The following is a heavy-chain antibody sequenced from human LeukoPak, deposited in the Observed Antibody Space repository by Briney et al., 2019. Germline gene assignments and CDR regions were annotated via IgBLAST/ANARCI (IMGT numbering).Heavy chain of an antibody. Sequence: EASVKVSCKASGGTFSSYAISWVRQAPGQGLEWMGGIIPIFGTANYAQKFQGRVTITADESTSTAYMELSSLRSEDTAVYYCASSTRGIVVAYYYYGMDVWGKGTTVTVSS. CDR1: GGTFSSYA. J-gene: IGHJ6*04. V-gene: IGHV1-69*01. CDR2: IIPIFGTA. D-gene: IGHD2-15*01. CDR3: ASSTRGIVVAYYYYGMDV.